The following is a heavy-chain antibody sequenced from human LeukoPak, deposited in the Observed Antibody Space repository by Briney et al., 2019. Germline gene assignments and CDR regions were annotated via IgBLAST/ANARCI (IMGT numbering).Heavy chain of an antibody. Sequence: ASVKVSCKASGGTFSSYAISWVRQAPGQGLEWMGGIILIFGTTNYAQKFQGRVTITADESTSTAYMELSSLRSEDTAVYYCARGTVAAAEYYFDYWGQGTLVTVSS. J-gene: IGHJ4*02. CDR2: IILIFGTT. V-gene: IGHV1-69*13. CDR3: ARGTVAAAEYYFDY. CDR1: GGTFSSYA. D-gene: IGHD6-13*01.